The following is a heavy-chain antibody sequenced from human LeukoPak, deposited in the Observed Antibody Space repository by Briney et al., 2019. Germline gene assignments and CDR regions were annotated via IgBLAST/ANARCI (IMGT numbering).Heavy chain of an antibody. CDR1: GFTFSSYW. D-gene: IGHD1-1*01. Sequence: PGGSLRLSCAGSGFTFSSYWMSWVRQAPGKGLEWVANIKQDGSEKYYVDSVKGRFTISRDNAKNSLYLQMNSLRSEDTAVYYCARERKYDSNFDYWGQGTLVTVSS. CDR3: ARERKYDSNFDY. CDR2: IKQDGSEK. V-gene: IGHV3-7*01. J-gene: IGHJ4*02.